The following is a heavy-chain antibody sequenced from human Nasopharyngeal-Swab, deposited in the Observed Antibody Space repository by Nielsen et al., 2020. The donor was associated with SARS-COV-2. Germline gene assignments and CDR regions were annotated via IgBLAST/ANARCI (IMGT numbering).Heavy chain of an antibody. CDR3: VRGSSDWRGIDY. Sequence: GESLKISCAASGFTFSSFGMHWVRQLPGRGLVWVSRMNPDGGSISYADSVKGRFTISRDNPKNTFYLQMNSLRADDTAVYYCVRGSSDWRGIDYWGQGTLVTVSS. J-gene: IGHJ4*02. V-gene: IGHV3-74*01. CDR2: MNPDGGSI. D-gene: IGHD6-19*01. CDR1: GFTFSSFG.